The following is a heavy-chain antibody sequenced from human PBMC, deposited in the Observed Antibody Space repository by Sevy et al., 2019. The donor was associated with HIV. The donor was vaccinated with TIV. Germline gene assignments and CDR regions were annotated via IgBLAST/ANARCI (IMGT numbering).Heavy chain of an antibody. Sequence: SETLSLTCAVSGDSISSSYWSWIRQPAGKGLEWIGRIYISESTNYNPSLKGRVTMSLDTSKNQFSLRLSSVTAADTAVYDCAREFFYDSSDYYTPAYYFDYWGQGTLVTVSS. CDR3: AREFFYDSSDYYTPAYYFDY. V-gene: IGHV4-4*07. CDR2: IYISEST. J-gene: IGHJ4*02. CDR1: GDSISSSY. D-gene: IGHD3-22*01.